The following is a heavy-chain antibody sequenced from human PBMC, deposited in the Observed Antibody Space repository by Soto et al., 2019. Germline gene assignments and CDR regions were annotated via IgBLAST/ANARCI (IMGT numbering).Heavy chain of an antibody. V-gene: IGHV1-69*01. J-gene: IGHJ6*02. CDR1: GGSFNNFI. CDR3: ARNGNYSSSLNHYSGMDV. Sequence: QVQLVQAGAEVKEPGSSLRVSCKASGGSFNNFIMNWVRQTPGQGLEWMGGFVPMLGTPTYAEKFKGRVRISAAGSTSTTYMEVTSLRSADTATYYCARNGNYSSSLNHYSGMDVWGQGTTVTVSS. D-gene: IGHD1-26*01. CDR2: FVPMLGTP.